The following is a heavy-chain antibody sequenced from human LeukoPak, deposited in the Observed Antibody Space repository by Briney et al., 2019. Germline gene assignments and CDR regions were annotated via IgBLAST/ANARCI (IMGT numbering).Heavy chain of an antibody. D-gene: IGHD3-10*02. V-gene: IGHV3-7*03. J-gene: IGHJ4*02. CDR1: GLTFSTYW. CDR2: INEHGSEK. CDR3: ARGALRSVDY. Sequence: GGSLRLSCAASGLTFSTYWMSWVRQAPGKGLECVGIINEHGSEKYYVDSVKGRFTISRDNAKNSLYLQINSLRAEVTAVYYCARGALRSVDYWGQGTLLTVSS.